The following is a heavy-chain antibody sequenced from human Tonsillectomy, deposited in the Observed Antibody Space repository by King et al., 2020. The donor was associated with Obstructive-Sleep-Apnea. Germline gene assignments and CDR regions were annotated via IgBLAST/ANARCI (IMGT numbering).Heavy chain of an antibody. V-gene: IGHV4-39*07. CDR3: GREGGETGARWFDP. CDR2: ISHSGRT. J-gene: IGHJ5*02. CDR1: GGSITSGSYY. Sequence: QLQESGPRLVKPSETLSLSCTVSGGSITSGSYYWGWIRQPPGKGLEWIAGISHSGRTFYSPSLGSRVTISVDTSNNQFSLKLWSVTAADTAVYYCGREGGETGARWFDPWGQGTLVTVSS. D-gene: IGHD1-26*01.